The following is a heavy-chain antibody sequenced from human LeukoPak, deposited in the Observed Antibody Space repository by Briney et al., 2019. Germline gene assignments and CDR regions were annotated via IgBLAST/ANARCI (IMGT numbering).Heavy chain of an antibody. D-gene: IGHD3-22*01. V-gene: IGHV3-30*02. CDR2: IRYDGSDK. CDR3: ARLPPVVVISGRRFDP. Sequence: PGGSLRLSCAASGFTFSSYGMHWVRQAPGKGLEWVAFIRYDGSDKYYADSVKGRFTISRDNSKNTLYLQMNSLRAEDTAVYYCARLPPVVVISGRRFDPWGQGTLVTVSS. J-gene: IGHJ5*02. CDR1: GFTFSSYG.